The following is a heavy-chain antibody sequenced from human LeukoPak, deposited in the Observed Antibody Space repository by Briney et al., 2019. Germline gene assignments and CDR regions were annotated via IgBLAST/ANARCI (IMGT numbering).Heavy chain of an antibody. CDR1: GYALTELS. J-gene: IGHJ4*02. Sequence: GASAKVSCKVSGYALTELSIHSVRPAHGEGFEWMGGVDPKDGETIYAQNFQDRVTVTDDRYTDTSYMELSGLTSEDTALYYCAGDVLVSGGSYYHGFWGQGTLVTVSS. D-gene: IGHD3-10*01. CDR3: AGDVLVSGGSYYHGF. CDR2: VDPKDGET. V-gene: IGHV1-24*01.